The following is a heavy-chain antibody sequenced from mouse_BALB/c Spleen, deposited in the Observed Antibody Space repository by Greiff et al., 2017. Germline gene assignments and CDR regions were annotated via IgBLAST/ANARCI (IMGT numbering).Heavy chain of an antibody. J-gene: IGHJ3*01. D-gene: IGHD2-1*01. CDR2: IYPGGGDT. CDR3: ARPIYYGNYSWLAY. Sequence: VQLQQSGAGLVRPGSSVTISCTASGYAFSSYWMNWVKQRPGQGLEWIGQIYPGGGDTNYNGKFKGKATLTADKSSSTAYMQLSSLTSEDSVVYFCARPIYYGNYSWLAYWGQGTLVTVSA. CDR1: GYAFSSYW. V-gene: IGHV1-80*01.